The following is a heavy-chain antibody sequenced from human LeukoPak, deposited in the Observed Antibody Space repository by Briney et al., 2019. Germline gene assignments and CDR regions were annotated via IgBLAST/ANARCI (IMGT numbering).Heavy chain of an antibody. D-gene: IGHD5-18*01. CDR2: LWYDGSNK. Sequence: GGSLRLSCAASGFTFSSYGMHWVRHAPGKGLEGVAVLWYDGSNKYYADSVKGRFTISRDNSKNTLYLQMNSLRAEDTAVYYGARGNTAMVTWGQGTLVTVSS. V-gene: IGHV3-33*01. CDR1: GFTFSSYG. J-gene: IGHJ4*02. CDR3: ARGNTAMVT.